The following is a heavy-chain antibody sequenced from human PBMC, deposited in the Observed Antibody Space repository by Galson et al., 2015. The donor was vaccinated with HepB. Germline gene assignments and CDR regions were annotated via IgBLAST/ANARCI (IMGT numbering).Heavy chain of an antibody. Sequence: SLRLSCAASGFTFSSYAMSWVRQAPGKGLEWVSAISGSGGSTYYADSVKGRFTISRDNSKNTLYLQMNSLRAEDTAVYYCAISSWGQQLAFDIWGQGTMVTVSS. CDR2: ISGSGGST. CDR3: AISSWGQQLAFDI. D-gene: IGHD6-13*01. J-gene: IGHJ3*02. V-gene: IGHV3-23*01. CDR1: GFTFSSYA.